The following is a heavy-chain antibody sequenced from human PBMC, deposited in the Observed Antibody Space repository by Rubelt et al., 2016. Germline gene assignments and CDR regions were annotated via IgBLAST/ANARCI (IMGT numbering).Heavy chain of an antibody. D-gene: IGHD2-2*01. CDR3: ARGGGVVVVPAATYFDY. V-gene: IGHV3-23*04. CDR1: GFTFSSYW. CDR2: ISGSGGST. J-gene: IGHJ4*02. Sequence: EVQLVESGGGLVQPGGSLRLSCAASGFTFSSYWMHWVRQAPGKGLVWVSAISGSGGSTYYADSVKGRFTISRDNSKNTLYLQMNSLRAEDTAVYYCARGGGVVVVPAATYFDYWGQGTLVTVSS.